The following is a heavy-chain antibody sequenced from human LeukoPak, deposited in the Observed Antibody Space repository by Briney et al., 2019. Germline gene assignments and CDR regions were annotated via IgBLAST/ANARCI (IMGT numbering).Heavy chain of an antibody. V-gene: IGHV3-15*07. D-gene: IGHD3-22*01. CDR1: GLSLRSVW. Sequence: PGGSLRLSCAVSGLSLRSVWMNWLRQAPGKGLEWVGLIKRETDGGTTDFAAPVKGRFTISRDDSKNTLYLQMNRLTSEDTAVYYCAQGSGFYYDYWGQGTLVTVSS. CDR2: IKRETDGGTT. CDR3: AQGSGFYYDY. J-gene: IGHJ4*02.